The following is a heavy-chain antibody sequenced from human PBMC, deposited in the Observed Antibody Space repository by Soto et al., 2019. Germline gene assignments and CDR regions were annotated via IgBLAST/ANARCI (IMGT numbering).Heavy chain of an antibody. J-gene: IGHJ6*02. CDR2: IYYSGTT. Sequence: ASETLSLTCTVSGSSIGSYHWNWIRQSPGRGLEWIGNIYYSGTTNYNPSLKSRVVISVDTSNNQFSLRLSSVTAADTAVYYCSRGPGGCSGRNCYSSLDVWGQGTTVTVSS. CDR3: SRGPGGCSGRNCYSSLDV. D-gene: IGHD2-15*01. CDR1: GSSIGSYH. V-gene: IGHV4-59*01.